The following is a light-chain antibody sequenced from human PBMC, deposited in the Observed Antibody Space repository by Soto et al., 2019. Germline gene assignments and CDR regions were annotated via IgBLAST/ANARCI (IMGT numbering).Light chain of an antibody. CDR3: QQYSDSPQT. CDR1: ESVDSNY. CDR2: GAA. Sequence: EIVSTQSPGTLSLSPGERATLSCRATESVDSNYLAWYQQKPGQAPRLLIYGAASRATGTPDRFSGSGSGTDFILTISRLDPEDSAVYYCQQYSDSPQTFGQGTKVEIK. V-gene: IGKV3-20*01. J-gene: IGKJ1*01.